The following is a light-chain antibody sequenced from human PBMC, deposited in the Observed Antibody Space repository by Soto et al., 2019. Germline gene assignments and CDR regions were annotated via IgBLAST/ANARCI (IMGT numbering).Light chain of an antibody. CDR2: DVS. CDR3: CSYAGSPV. Sequence: QSVLTQPRSVYGSPGQSVPISCNGNNSDVGGYNYVSWYQQLPGKAPKLMIYDVSKRPSGVPDRFSGSKSGNTASLTISGLQAEDEADYYCCSYAGSPVFGTGTKVTVL. V-gene: IGLV2-11*01. CDR1: NSDVGGYNY. J-gene: IGLJ1*01.